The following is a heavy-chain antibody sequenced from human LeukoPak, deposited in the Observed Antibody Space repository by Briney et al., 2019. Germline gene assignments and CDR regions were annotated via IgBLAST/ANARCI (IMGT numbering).Heavy chain of an antibody. V-gene: IGHV4-61*02. CDR1: GGSISSGSYY. D-gene: IGHD3-22*01. Sequence: PSETLSLTCTVSGGSISSGSYYWSWIRQPAGKGLEWIGRIYTSGSTNYNPSLKSRVTISVDTSKNQFSLKLSSVTAADTAVYYCARGPIAVAAKWDYYDSSGWEYYFDYWGQGTLVTVSS. J-gene: IGHJ4*02. CDR2: IYTSGST. CDR3: ARGPIAVAAKWDYYDSSGWEYYFDY.